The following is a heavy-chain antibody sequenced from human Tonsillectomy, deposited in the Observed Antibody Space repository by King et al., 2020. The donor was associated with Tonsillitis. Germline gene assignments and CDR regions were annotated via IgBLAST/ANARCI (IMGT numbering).Heavy chain of an antibody. CDR3: ARYGSGSYYNVGNYFDY. CDR2: INHSGST. D-gene: IGHD3-10*01. CDR1: GGSFSGYY. V-gene: IGHV4-34*01. J-gene: IGHJ4*02. Sequence: QLQQWGAGRLKPSETLSLTCAVSGGSFSGYYWSWIRQPPGKGLEWIGEINHSGSTNYNPSLKSRVTISVDTSKNQFSLKLSSVTAADTAVYYCARYGSGSYYNVGNYFDYWGQGTLVTVSS.